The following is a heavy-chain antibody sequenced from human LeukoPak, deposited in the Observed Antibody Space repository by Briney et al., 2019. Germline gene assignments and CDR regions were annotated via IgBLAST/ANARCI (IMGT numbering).Heavy chain of an antibody. CDR1: GYTFTSYD. Sequence: ASVKVSCTASGYTFTSYDINWVRQATGQGLEWMGWMNPNSGNTGYAQKFQGRVTMTRNTSISTAYMELSSLRSEDTAVYYCARGRSGGGDWRDAFDIWGQGTMVTVSS. D-gene: IGHD2-21*02. J-gene: IGHJ3*02. CDR3: ARGRSGGGDWRDAFDI. V-gene: IGHV1-8*01. CDR2: MNPNSGNT.